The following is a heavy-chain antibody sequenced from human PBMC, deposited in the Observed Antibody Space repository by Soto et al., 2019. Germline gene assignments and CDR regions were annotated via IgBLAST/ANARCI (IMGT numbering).Heavy chain of an antibody. V-gene: IGHV3-33*01. CDR1: GFTFSNYH. J-gene: IGHJ6*02. Sequence: GGSLRLSCAASGFTFSNYHMHWVRQAPGKGLEWVSFIWYDGSDKYYADSVKGRFTVSRDNSQNTLDLQMDSLRAEDTAVYYCAGDSYGMDVWGQGTTVTVSS. CDR2: IWYDGSDK. CDR3: AGDSYGMDV.